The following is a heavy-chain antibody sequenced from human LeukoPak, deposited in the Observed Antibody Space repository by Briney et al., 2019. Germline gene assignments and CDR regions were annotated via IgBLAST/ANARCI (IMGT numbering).Heavy chain of an antibody. D-gene: IGHD2-8*02. J-gene: IGHJ4*02. CDR1: GFIFSKSA. CDR2: IAHHGYDK. Sequence: PGGSPRLSCAASGFIFSKSAMHWVRQSPGKGLEWVAYIAHHGYDKYYVDSVKGRFTISRDNSRRTLYLQMNSLRPDDTARYYCAKDGSWSCTDWGQGTPVTVSS. V-gene: IGHV3-30*02. CDR3: AKDGSWSCTD.